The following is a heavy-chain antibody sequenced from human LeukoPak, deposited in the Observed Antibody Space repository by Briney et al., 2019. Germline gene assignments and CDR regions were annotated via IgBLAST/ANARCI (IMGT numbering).Heavy chain of an antibody. D-gene: IGHD3-10*01. CDR1: GFTVSTNY. CDR2: IYSAGST. V-gene: IGHV3-66*02. Sequence: GGSLRLXCAASGFTVSTNYISWVRPAPGKGLEWVSVIYSAGSTYYADSVKGRFTISRDNSKNTVYLQMNSLRPDDTAVYYCAREGGSGSYGYDYWGQGTLVTVSS. CDR3: AREGGSGSYGYDY. J-gene: IGHJ4*02.